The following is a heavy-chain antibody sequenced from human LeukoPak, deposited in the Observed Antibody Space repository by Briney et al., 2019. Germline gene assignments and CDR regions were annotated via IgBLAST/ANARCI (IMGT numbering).Heavy chain of an antibody. J-gene: IGHJ5*02. CDR1: GGSISSCY. CDR3: ARGVYYYDSSGYYVGTHDP. Sequence: PSETLSLTCTVSGGSISSCYWSWNRQPAGKGLEWIGHIYTSGSTDYNPSLKSRVTMSVDTSKNQFSLKLSSVTAADTAVYYCARGVYYYDSSGYYVGTHDPWGQGTLVTVSS. D-gene: IGHD3-22*01. CDR2: IYTSGST. V-gene: IGHV4-4*07.